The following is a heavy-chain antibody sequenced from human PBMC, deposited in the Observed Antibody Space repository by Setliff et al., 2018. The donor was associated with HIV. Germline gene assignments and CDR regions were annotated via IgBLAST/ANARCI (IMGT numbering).Heavy chain of an antibody. CDR1: GFTFRDYW. J-gene: IGHJ4*02. V-gene: IGHV3-74*01. CDR3: HSGYDTEEQSYFDY. D-gene: IGHD5-12*01. Sequence: PGGSLRLSCAASGFTFRDYWMHWVRQPPGKGLVWVSRINSDETTTDYADSVKGRFTISRDNAKNTLYLQMNSLRAEDTGVYYCHSGYDTEEQSYFDYWGQGTLVTVSS. CDR2: INSDETTT.